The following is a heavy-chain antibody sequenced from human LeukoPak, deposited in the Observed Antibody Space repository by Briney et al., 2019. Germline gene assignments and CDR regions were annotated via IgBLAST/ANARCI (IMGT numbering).Heavy chain of an antibody. D-gene: IGHD6-6*01. V-gene: IGHV3-48*04. CDR1: GFNFNSKW. CDR3: ARRDHIAGRLDY. CDR2: INRDGGII. Sequence: PGGSLRLSCAASGFNFNSKWMTWVRQAPGKGLEWVSYINRDGGIIYYADSVRGRFTISRDTAKNSLDLQMNSLRAEDTAIYYCARRDHIAGRLDYWGQGTLVTVSS. J-gene: IGHJ4*02.